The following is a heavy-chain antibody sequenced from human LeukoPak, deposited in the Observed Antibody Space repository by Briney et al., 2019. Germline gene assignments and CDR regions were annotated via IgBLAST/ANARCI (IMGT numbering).Heavy chain of an antibody. V-gene: IGHV4-59*01. Sequence: SETLSLTCTVSGGSISSYYWGWIRQPPGKGLEWIGYIYYSGSTNYNPSLKSRVTISVDTSKNQFSLKLSSVTAADTAVYYCARVSTSYYYYYGMDVWGQGTTVTVSS. D-gene: IGHD2-2*01. CDR3: ARVSTSYYYYYGMDV. CDR1: GGSISSYY. J-gene: IGHJ6*02. CDR2: IYYSGST.